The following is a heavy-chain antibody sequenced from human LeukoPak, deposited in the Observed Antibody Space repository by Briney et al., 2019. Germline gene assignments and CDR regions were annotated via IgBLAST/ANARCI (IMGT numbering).Heavy chain of an antibody. D-gene: IGHD6-19*01. J-gene: IGHJ4*02. CDR2: ISYNGGNK. CDR1: GFTFSSYA. V-gene: IGHV3-30-3*01. Sequence: RGSLRLSCAASGFTFSSYAMHWVRQAPGEGLEWVAVISYNGGNKYYADSLKGRFTISRDNSKNTLYLQMNSLRAEDTAGYYCASFVVAGLFDYWGQGTLVTVSS. CDR3: ASFVVAGLFDY.